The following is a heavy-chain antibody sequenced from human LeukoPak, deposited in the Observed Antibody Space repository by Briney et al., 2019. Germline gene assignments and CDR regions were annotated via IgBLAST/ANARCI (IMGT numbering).Heavy chain of an antibody. CDR3: ARDRGLYYDFWDAFDI. V-gene: IGHV4-4*07. CDR1: GGSISSYY. J-gene: IGHJ3*02. Sequence: SETLSLTCTVSGGSISSYYWSWIRQPAGKGLEWIGRIYTSGSTNYNPSLKSRVTMSVDTSKNQFSLKLSSVTAADTAVYYCARDRGLYYDFWDAFDIWGQGTMVTVSS. D-gene: IGHD3-3*01. CDR2: IYTSGST.